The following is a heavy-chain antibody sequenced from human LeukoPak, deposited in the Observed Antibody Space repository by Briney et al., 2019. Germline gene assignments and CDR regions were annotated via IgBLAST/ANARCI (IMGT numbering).Heavy chain of an antibody. CDR2: IKSKTDGGTT. V-gene: IGHV3-15*01. Sequence: GGSLRLSCAASGFTFSNAWMSWVRQAPGKGLEWVGRIKSKTDGGTTDYAAPVKGRFTISRDDSKNTLYLQMNSLRAEDTAVYYCARDQGSGSYPDYWGQGTLVTVSS. D-gene: IGHD1-26*01. CDR3: ARDQGSGSYPDY. J-gene: IGHJ4*02. CDR1: GFTFSNAW.